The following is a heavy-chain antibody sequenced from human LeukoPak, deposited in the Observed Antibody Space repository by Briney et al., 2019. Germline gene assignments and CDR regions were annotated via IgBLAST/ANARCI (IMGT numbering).Heavy chain of an antibody. J-gene: IGHJ4*02. CDR3: ARRVGPTSSFDY. V-gene: IGHV3-23*01. Sequence: GGSLRLSCAASGFTFSSYAMNWVRQAPGKGLEWVSGISGSGVNTYYADSVKGRFTISRDNSKNTLYLQMNSLRVEDTAVYYRARRVGPTSSFDYWGQGTLATVSS. CDR2: ISGSGVNT. CDR1: GFTFSSYA.